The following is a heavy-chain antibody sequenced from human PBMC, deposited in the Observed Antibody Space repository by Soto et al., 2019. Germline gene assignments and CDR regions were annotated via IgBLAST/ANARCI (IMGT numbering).Heavy chain of an antibody. Sequence: SETLSLTCTVSGASISSGDYFWSWIRQSPGKGLQLIGYIYDSGSSYYNPSLKSRVTMSVDTSKNQFSLKLSSVTAADTAVYYCAREKGYISGPKNFDYWGQGTLVTVSS. D-gene: IGHD5-12*01. J-gene: IGHJ4*02. CDR1: GASISSGDYF. CDR2: IYDSGSS. V-gene: IGHV4-30-4*01. CDR3: AREKGYISGPKNFDY.